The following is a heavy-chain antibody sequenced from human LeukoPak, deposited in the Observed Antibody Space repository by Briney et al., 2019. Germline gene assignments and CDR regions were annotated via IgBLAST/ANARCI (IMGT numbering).Heavy chain of an antibody. D-gene: IGHD6-13*01. CDR3: ARVSAAGTFVPSGMDV. CDR1: RFTFSNYA. J-gene: IGHJ6*02. Sequence: GGSLRLSCAASRFTFSNYAMSWVRQAPGKGLEWVAVISYDGSNKYYADSVKGRFTISRDNSKNTLYLQMNSLRAEDAAVYYCARVSAAGTFVPSGMDVWGQGTTVTVSS. CDR2: ISYDGSNK. V-gene: IGHV3-30-3*01.